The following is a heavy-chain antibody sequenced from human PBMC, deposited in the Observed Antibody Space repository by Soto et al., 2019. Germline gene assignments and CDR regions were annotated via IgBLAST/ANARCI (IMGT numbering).Heavy chain of an antibody. CDR1: GYTFTGYY. CDR3: AGTPLGYCTNGVCYRDYYYGMDV. V-gene: IGHV1-2*02. CDR2: INPNSGGT. Sequence: GASVKVSCKASGYTFTGYYMHWVRQAPGQGLGWMGWINPNSGGTNYAQKFQGRVTMTRDTSISTAYMELSRLRSDDTAVYYCAGTPLGYCTNGVCYRDYYYGMDVWGQGTTVTVSS. D-gene: IGHD2-8*01. J-gene: IGHJ6*02.